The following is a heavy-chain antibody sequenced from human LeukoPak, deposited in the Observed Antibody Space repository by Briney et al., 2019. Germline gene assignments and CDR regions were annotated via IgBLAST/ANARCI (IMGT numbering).Heavy chain of an antibody. CDR3: ARDRYGDFEDY. V-gene: IGHV4-30-4*08. CDR1: GGSINTANYY. D-gene: IGHD4-17*01. CDR2: IPYSGTP. J-gene: IGHJ4*02. Sequence: PSETLSLTCNVSGGSINTANYYWSWIRQPPGKVLEWIGYIPYSGTPYYNPSLNSRVTISLDTSKNQFSLRLNSVTAADTAMYYCARDRYGDFEDYWGQGTLVTVSS.